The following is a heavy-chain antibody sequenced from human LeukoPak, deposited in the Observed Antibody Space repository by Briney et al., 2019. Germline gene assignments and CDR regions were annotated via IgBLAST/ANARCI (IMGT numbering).Heavy chain of an antibody. CDR1: GGSFSGYY. Sequence: PSETLSLTCDVHGGSFSGYYWSWIRQPPGKGLEWIGEINHSGSTNYNPSLKRRVTISVDTSKNQFSLKLSSVTAADTAVYYCARELVVVPAALTDYWGQGTLVTVSS. CDR2: INHSGST. J-gene: IGHJ4*02. V-gene: IGHV4-34*01. CDR3: ARELVVVPAALTDY. D-gene: IGHD2-2*01.